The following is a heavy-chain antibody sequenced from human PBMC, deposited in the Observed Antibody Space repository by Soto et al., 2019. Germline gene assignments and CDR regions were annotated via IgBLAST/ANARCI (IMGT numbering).Heavy chain of an antibody. Sequence: QVQLVQSGAEVKNPGASVKVSCRASGYTLSNNYGISWVRQAPGQGLEWMGWINSYNGVTNNARKFHDIVTLTTDASTTTAYMELRSLRPADTAIYYCARDRQNYGSLDYWGQGTLVTVSS. CDR1: GYTLSNNYG. D-gene: IGHD4-17*01. V-gene: IGHV1-18*01. CDR3: ARDRQNYGSLDY. J-gene: IGHJ4*02. CDR2: INSYNGVT.